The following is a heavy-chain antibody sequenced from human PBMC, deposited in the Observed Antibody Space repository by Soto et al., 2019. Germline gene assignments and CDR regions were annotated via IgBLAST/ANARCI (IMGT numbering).Heavy chain of an antibody. V-gene: IGHV6-1*01. D-gene: IGHD6-13*01. CDR3: ARQIAATGTSGTFDY. Sequence: QVQLQQSGPGLVKPSQTLSLTCAISGDSVSSNSAAWTWIRQSPSRGLEWLGRTYYRSTWSNDYAMSVKSRITIIPDTSNNQFSLHLNSVTPEDTAVYYCARQIAATGTSGTFDYWGHGTLVTVSS. CDR2: TYYRSTWSN. CDR1: GDSVSSNSAA. J-gene: IGHJ4*01.